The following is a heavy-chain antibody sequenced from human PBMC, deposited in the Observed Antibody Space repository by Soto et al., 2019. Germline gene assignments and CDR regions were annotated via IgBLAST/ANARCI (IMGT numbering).Heavy chain of an antibody. V-gene: IGHV1-8*01. Sequence: ASVKVSCKASGYTFTSYDINWVRQATGQGLEWMGWMNPNSGNTGYAQKFQGRVTMTRNTSISTAYLELSSLRSEDTVVYYFARGGPGSRGSGSYYLGYWGQGTLVTVSS. CDR1: GYTFTSYD. D-gene: IGHD3-10*01. CDR3: ARGGPGSRGSGSYYLGY. CDR2: MNPNSGNT. J-gene: IGHJ4*02.